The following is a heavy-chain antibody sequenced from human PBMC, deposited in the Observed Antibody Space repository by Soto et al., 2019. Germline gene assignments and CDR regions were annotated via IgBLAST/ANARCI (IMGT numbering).Heavy chain of an antibody. CDR2: IVVGSGNT. CDR3: ATGKGDSYGYGNY. CDR1: GFTFTNSA. J-gene: IGHJ4*02. Sequence: SVKVSCKASGFTFTNSAVQWVRQARGQRLEWIGWIVVGSGNTNYAQKFQERVTITRDVSTTTAYMELSSLRSEDTAVYYCATGKGDSYGYGNYWGKGTLVTVSS. V-gene: IGHV1-58*01. D-gene: IGHD5-18*01.